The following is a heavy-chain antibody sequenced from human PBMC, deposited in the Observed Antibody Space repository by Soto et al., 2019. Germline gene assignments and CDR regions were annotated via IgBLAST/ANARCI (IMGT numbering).Heavy chain of an antibody. D-gene: IGHD3-3*01. V-gene: IGHV1-69*13. Sequence: SVKVSCKASGGTFSSYAISWVRQAPGQGLEWMGGIIPIFGTANYAQKFQGRVTITADESTSTAYMELSSLRSEDTAVYYCASGGLGAIFGVVIKNWFDPRGQGTLVTVSS. CDR3: ASGGLGAIFGVVIKNWFDP. CDR1: GGTFSSYA. CDR2: IIPIFGTA. J-gene: IGHJ5*02.